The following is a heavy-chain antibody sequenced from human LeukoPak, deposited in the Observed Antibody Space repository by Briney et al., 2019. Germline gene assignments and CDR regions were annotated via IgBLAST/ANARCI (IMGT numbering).Heavy chain of an antibody. CDR2: INHSGST. CDR1: GGSFSAYY. CDR3: ASVEMATTNFNC. D-gene: IGHD5-24*01. Sequence: SETLSLTCAVYGGSFSAYYWSWIRQPPGKGLGWIGEINHSGSTNHNPSLKSRVTISVDTSKNEFSLKLSSVSAADTAVYYCASVEMATTNFNCGGQGALVTVSS. J-gene: IGHJ4*02. V-gene: IGHV4-34*01.